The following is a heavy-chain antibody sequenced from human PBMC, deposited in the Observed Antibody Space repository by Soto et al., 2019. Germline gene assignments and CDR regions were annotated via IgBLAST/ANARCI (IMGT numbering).Heavy chain of an antibody. D-gene: IGHD3-10*01. CDR3: AKSPRGARHGDWFFDL. CDR2: INSGGDT. V-gene: IGHV3-23*01. Sequence: EVQLLESGGGLAQPGGSLRLSCAASGFSFSTYAMNWVRLAPGRGLEWVSGINSGGDTFYADSAKGRFTISRDNYQSTLYLQMNNLRAEDTAIYHCAKSPRGARHGDWFFDLWGRGTLVTVS. J-gene: IGHJ2*01. CDR1: GFSFSTYA.